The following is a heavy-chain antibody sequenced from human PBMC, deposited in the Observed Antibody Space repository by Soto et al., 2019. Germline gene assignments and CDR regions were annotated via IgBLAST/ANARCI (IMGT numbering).Heavy chain of an antibody. CDR2: IYYSGST. Sequence: TSENLSLTCTVSGGSIRNGGYYWSWIRQHPGKGLEWIGYIYYSGSTYYNPSLKSRVTISVDTSKNQFSLKLSSVTAADTAVYYCARAWRALPRYFDYWGQGTLVIVSS. CDR1: GGSIRNGGYY. V-gene: IGHV4-31*03. J-gene: IGHJ4*02. D-gene: IGHD1-26*01. CDR3: ARAWRALPRYFDY.